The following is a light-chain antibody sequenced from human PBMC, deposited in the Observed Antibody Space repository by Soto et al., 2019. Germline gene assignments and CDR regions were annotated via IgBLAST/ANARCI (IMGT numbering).Light chain of an antibody. CDR2: GAS. J-gene: IGKJ1*01. CDR1: QSISDT. V-gene: IGKV3-15*01. CDR3: QQYYNWWT. Sequence: EIVMTQSPATLSVSPGGRATLSCRASQSISDTLAWYQQKPGQAPRLLIYGASTRVTGIPARFSGSGSGTEFTLTISSLQSEDFAVYHCQQYYNWWTFGQGTKVDIK.